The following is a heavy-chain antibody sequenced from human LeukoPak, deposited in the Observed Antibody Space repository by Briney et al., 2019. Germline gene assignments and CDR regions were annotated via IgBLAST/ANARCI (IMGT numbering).Heavy chain of an antibody. J-gene: IGHJ4*02. CDR1: GGSFTTYY. V-gene: IGHV4-4*07. D-gene: IGHD5-12*01. Sequence: SETLSLTCTVSGGSFTTYYWSWIRQPAGRGLEWIGHIDSSGTTNYNPSLKSRVTMSTDPSKNQFSLRLSSVTAADTAVYYCARLSGYDWESFYDYWGQGTLVTVSS. CDR2: IDSSGTT. CDR3: ARLSGYDWESFYDY.